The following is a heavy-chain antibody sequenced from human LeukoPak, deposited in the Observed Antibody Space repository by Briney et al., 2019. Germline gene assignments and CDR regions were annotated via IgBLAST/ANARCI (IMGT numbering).Heavy chain of an antibody. Sequence: PGGPLRLSCAASGFTFSSYSMNWVRQAPGKGLEWVSSISSSSSYIYYADSVKGRFTISRDNAKNSLYLQMNSLRAEDTAVYYCARLKYYYDSSGLFQHWGQGTLVTVSS. D-gene: IGHD3-22*01. J-gene: IGHJ1*01. CDR1: GFTFSSYS. CDR2: ISSSSSYI. V-gene: IGHV3-21*01. CDR3: ARLKYYYDSSGLFQH.